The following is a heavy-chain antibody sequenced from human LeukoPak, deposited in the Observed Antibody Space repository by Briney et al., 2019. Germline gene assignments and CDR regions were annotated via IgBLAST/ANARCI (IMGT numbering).Heavy chain of an antibody. V-gene: IGHV1-2*02. Sequence: ASVKVSCKASGYTFTDCYMHWVRQAPGQGFEWMGWINPNDGDTNYAQKFQGRVTMTRDTSISTDHMEVSRLRSDDTAVYYCARANFLYCSSTTCLFDYWGQGTLVTVSS. CDR2: INPNDGDT. J-gene: IGHJ4*02. D-gene: IGHD2-2*01. CDR1: GYTFTDCY. CDR3: ARANFLYCSSTTCLFDY.